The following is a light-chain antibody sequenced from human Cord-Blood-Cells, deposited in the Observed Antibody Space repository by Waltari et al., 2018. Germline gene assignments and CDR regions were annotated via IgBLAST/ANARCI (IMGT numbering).Light chain of an antibody. CDR2: DAS. V-gene: IGKV1-33*01. CDR1: QDISNY. Sequence: DIQLTQSTSSLSAFVGDRVTITCQASQDISNYLNWYQQKPGKAPKLLIYDASNLETGVPSRFSGSGSGTDFTFTISSLQPEDIATYYCQQYDNLPITFGQGTRLEIK. J-gene: IGKJ5*01. CDR3: QQYDNLPIT.